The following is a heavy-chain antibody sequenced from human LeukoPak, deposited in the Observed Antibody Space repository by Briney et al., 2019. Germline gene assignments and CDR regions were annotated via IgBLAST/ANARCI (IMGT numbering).Heavy chain of an antibody. CDR2: IDWDDHK. J-gene: IGHJ4*02. Sequence: SGPTLVNPTQALTLTCTFSGFSLNTLGMCVSWIRQSPGKALEWLARIDWDDHKYYITSLKTRLTISKDTSKNQVVLTLTNMGPVDTATYFCARSPRDGYNYAHDYWGQGTLVTVSS. CDR1: GFSLNTLGMC. D-gene: IGHD5-24*01. V-gene: IGHV2-70*11. CDR3: ARSPRDGYNYAHDY.